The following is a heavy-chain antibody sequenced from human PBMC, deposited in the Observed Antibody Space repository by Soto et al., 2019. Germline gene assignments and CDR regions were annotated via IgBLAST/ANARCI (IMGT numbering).Heavy chain of an antibody. J-gene: IGHJ3*02. CDR3: ARRFIQDNGGNHEPFDI. Sequence: QVQLVQSGAEVKKPGSSVKVSCKASGGTFRNYAFSWVRQAPGQGLEWMGEVIPIFVTTPYAQKFQGRVTITEDESTNTAYIELSSLRTEDTAVYSCARRFIQDNGGNHEPFDIWGQGTMVTVSS. CDR2: VIPIFVTT. D-gene: IGHD4-17*01. V-gene: IGHV1-69*01. CDR1: GGTFRNYA.